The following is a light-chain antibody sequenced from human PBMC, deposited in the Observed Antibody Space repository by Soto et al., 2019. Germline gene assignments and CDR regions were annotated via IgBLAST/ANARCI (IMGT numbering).Light chain of an antibody. CDR1: SSDVGGYNS. CDR3: SSYAGSNNWI. CDR2: EVD. V-gene: IGLV2-8*01. J-gene: IGLJ2*01. Sequence: QSALTQPPSASGSPGQSVAISCTGTSSDVGGYNSVSWYQQHPGKAPKLIIYEVDKRPSGVPDRFSGSKSGNTATLTVTGLQAEDEADYYCSSYAGSNNWIFGGGTKLTVL.